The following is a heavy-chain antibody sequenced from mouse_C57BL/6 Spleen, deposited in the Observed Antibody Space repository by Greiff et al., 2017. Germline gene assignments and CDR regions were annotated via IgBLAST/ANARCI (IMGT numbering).Heavy chain of an antibody. J-gene: IGHJ4*01. Sequence: EVNVVESGGGLVKPGGSLKLSCAASGFTFSSYAMSWVRQTPEKRLEWVATISDGGSYTYYPDNVKGRFTISRDNAKNNLYLQMSHLKSEDTAMYYCARGGFDGYSHYYAMDYWGQGTSVTVSS. CDR2: ISDGGSYT. D-gene: IGHD2-3*01. V-gene: IGHV5-4*03. CDR1: GFTFSSYA. CDR3: ARGGFDGYSHYYAMDY.